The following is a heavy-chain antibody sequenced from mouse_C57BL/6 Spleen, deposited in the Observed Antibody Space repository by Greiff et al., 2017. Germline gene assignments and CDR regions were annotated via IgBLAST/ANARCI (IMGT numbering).Heavy chain of an antibody. Sequence: QVQLQQSGAELVKPGASVKISCKASGYAFSSYWMNWVQQRPGKGLEWIGQIYPGDGDTNYNGKFKGKATLTADKSSSTAYMQLSSLTSEDSAVYFCAKPLNWEGYFDVWGTGTTVTVSS. CDR3: AKPLNWEGYFDV. D-gene: IGHD4-1*01. CDR2: IYPGDGDT. CDR1: GYAFSSYW. V-gene: IGHV1-80*01. J-gene: IGHJ1*03.